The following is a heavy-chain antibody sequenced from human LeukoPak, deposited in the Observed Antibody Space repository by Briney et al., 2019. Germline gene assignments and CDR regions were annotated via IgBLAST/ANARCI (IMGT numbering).Heavy chain of an antibody. J-gene: IGHJ3*02. CDR3: ARDPNPRVDNAFDI. D-gene: IGHD3-3*01. V-gene: IGHV1-2*02. Sequence: ASVKVSCKASGYTFTGYYMHWVRQAPGQGLEWMGWINPNSGGTNYAQKFQGRVTMTRDTSIGTAYMELSRLRSDDTAVYYCARDPNPRVDNAFDIWGQGTMVTVSS. CDR2: INPNSGGT. CDR1: GYTFTGYY.